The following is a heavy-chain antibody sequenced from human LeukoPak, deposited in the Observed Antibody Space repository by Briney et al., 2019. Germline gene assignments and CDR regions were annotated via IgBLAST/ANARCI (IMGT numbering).Heavy chain of an antibody. J-gene: IGHJ4*02. CDR1: GGSISSSSYY. V-gene: IGHV4-39*07. CDR3: ARDGPLFGSSWYY. Sequence: SETLSLTCTVSGGSISSSSYYWGWIRQPPGKGLEWIGSIYYSGSTYYNPSLKSRVTISVDTSKNQFSLKLSSVTAADTAVYYCARDGPLFGSSWYYWGQGTLVTVSS. CDR2: IYYSGST. D-gene: IGHD6-13*01.